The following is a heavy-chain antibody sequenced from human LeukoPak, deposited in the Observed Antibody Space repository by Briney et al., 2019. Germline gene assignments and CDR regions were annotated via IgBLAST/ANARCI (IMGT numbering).Heavy chain of an antibody. Sequence: GGSLRLSCAASGFTVSSNYMSWVRQAPGKGLEWVSVIYSGGSTYYADSVKGRFTISRDNSKNTLYLQMNSLRAEDTAVYYCARVVAYCGGDCYYWFDPWGQGTLVTVSS. V-gene: IGHV3-53*01. CDR3: ARVVAYCGGDCYYWFDP. CDR2: IYSGGST. J-gene: IGHJ5*02. CDR1: GFTVSSNY. D-gene: IGHD2-21*02.